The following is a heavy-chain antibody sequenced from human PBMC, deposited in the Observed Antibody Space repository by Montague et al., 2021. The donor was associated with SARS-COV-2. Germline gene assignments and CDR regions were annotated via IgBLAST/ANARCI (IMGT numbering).Heavy chain of an antibody. CDR1: GGSFSGYY. CDR3: ARIRCITIFGVVITPYYYGMDV. Sequence: SETLSLTCAVYGGSFSGYYWSWIRQPPGKGLEWIGEINHSGSTNYNPSLKSRVTISVDTPKNQFSLKLSSVTAANTAAYYCARIRCITIFGVVITPYYYGMDVWGQGTTVTVSS. D-gene: IGHD3-3*01. CDR2: INHSGST. V-gene: IGHV4-34*01. J-gene: IGHJ6*02.